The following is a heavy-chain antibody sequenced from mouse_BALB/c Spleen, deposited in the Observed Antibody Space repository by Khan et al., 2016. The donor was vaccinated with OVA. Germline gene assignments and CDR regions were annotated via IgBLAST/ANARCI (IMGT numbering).Heavy chain of an antibody. J-gene: IGHJ2*01. CDR2: IYPSDSYT. CDR3: TRGDPGNFDY. Sequence: QLQQSGAELVRPGASVKLSCKTSGYTFTNYWINWVKQRPGQGLEWIGNIYPSDSYTNYNQKFKDKATLTVDKSSSTAYMQLTSPTSEDSAVYYCTRGDPGNFDYWGHGTTLTVSS. CDR1: GYTFTNYW. V-gene: IGHV1-69*02. D-gene: IGHD2-13*01.